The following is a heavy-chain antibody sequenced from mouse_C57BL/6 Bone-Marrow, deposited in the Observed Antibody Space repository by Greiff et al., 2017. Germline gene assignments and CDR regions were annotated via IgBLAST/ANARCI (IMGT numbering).Heavy chain of an antibody. CDR1: GYTFTSYW. CDR3: ARLDGSRVWFAY. J-gene: IGHJ3*01. V-gene: IGHV1-64*01. CDR2: IHPNSGST. Sequence: QVQLQQPGAELVKPGASVKLSCKASGYTFTSYWMHWVKQRPGQGLEWIGMIHPNSGSTNYNEKFKSKATLTVDKSSSTAYMQLSSLTSEDSAVYYCARLDGSRVWFAYWGQGTLVTVSA. D-gene: IGHD1-1*01.